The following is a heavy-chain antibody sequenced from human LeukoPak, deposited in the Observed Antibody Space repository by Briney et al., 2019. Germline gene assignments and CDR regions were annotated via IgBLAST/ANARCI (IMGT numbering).Heavy chain of an antibody. D-gene: IGHD5-12*01. CDR2: ITSSGASA. Sequence: GGSLRLSCVASGFTFSSYAMTWVRQAPGKGLEWVSGITSSGASAYYAASVKGRFTVSRDNSENTLYLQINNLSAEDSGTYYCVKDEDLYSPTLYLFEDWGQGTLVTVSS. CDR1: GFTFSSYA. CDR3: VKDEDLYSPTLYLFED. V-gene: IGHV3-23*01. J-gene: IGHJ4*02.